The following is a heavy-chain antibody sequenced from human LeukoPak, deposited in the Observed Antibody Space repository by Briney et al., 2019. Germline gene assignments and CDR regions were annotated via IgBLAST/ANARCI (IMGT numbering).Heavy chain of an antibody. Sequence: GGSLRLSCTASGFTFSSYWMGWVRQAPGKRLEWVANMNIDGSEKYYADSAKGRFTISRDNARNSVYLQMNSLRVEDTAVYYCARDPVEWELLLDYWGQGTLVTVSS. CDR1: GFTFSSYW. J-gene: IGHJ4*02. V-gene: IGHV3-7*01. CDR2: MNIDGSEK. D-gene: IGHD1-26*01. CDR3: ARDPVEWELLLDY.